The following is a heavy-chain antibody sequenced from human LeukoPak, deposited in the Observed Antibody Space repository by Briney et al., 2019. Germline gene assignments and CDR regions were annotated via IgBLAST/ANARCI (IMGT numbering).Heavy chain of an antibody. D-gene: IGHD3-10*01. CDR3: ARGLIEYYYGSGSYSYYYYYMDV. CDR2: INPKNAGT. Sequence: ASVKVSCKASGYTFTGHYIHWVRQAPGQGLEWMGWINPKNAGTNYAQKFQGRVTMTRDTSISTAYMELSRLRSDDTAVYYCARGLIEYYYGSGSYSYYYYYMDVWGKGTTVTISS. J-gene: IGHJ6*03. V-gene: IGHV1-2*02. CDR1: GYTFTGHY.